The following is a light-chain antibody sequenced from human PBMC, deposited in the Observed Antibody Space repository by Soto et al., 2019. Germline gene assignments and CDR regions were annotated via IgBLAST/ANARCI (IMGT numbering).Light chain of an antibody. CDR3: SSYTTSNTRQIV. V-gene: IGLV2-14*01. CDR2: DVS. J-gene: IGLJ1*01. CDR1: SSDVGGYNY. Sequence: QSALTQPASVSGSPGQSITISCTGTSSDVGGYNYVSWYQQHPGKAPKVMIYDVSNRPSGVSNRFSGSKSGNTASLTISGLQAEDEADYYCSSYTTSNTRQIVFGTGTKSPS.